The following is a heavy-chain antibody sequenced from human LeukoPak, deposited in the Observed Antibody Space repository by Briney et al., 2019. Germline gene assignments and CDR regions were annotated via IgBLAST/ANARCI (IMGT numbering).Heavy chain of an antibody. CDR2: INGDGSEK. Sequence: PGGSLRSPCAASGFTFSSYWMSWARQAPGKGLEWVAIINGDGSEKLYVDSVKGRFTISRDNAENSLYLQTNSLRAEDTAVYYCARGTLWSYDYWGQGTLVRVSS. V-gene: IGHV3-7*01. CDR1: GFTFSSYW. CDR3: ARGTLWSYDY. D-gene: IGHD3-3*01. J-gene: IGHJ4*02.